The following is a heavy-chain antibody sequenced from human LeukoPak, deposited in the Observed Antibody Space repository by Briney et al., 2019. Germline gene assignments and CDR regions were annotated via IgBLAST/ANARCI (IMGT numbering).Heavy chain of an antibody. CDR1: GGSISSYY. CDR2: IYHSGST. Sequence: SETLSLTCTVSGGSISSYYWGWIRQPPGKGLEWIGSIYHSGSTYYNPSLKSRVTISVDTSKNQFSLKLSSVTAADTAVYYCARVQSVATIEDYWGQGTLVTVSS. V-gene: IGHV4-38-2*02. D-gene: IGHD5-12*01. J-gene: IGHJ4*02. CDR3: ARVQSVATIEDY.